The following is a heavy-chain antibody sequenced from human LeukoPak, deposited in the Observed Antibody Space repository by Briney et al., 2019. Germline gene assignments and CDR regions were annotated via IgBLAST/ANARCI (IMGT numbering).Heavy chain of an antibody. J-gene: IGHJ5*02. D-gene: IGHD2-2*01. CDR1: GYTFTGYY. CDR2: INPNSGGT. Sequence: ASVKVSCKASGYTFTGYYMHWVRQAPGQGLEWMGWINPNSGGTNYARKFQGRVTMTRDTSISTAYMELSRLRSDDTAVYYCARDKLGYCSSTSCSLKPYNWFDPWGQGTLVTVSS. CDR3: ARDKLGYCSSTSCSLKPYNWFDP. V-gene: IGHV1-2*02.